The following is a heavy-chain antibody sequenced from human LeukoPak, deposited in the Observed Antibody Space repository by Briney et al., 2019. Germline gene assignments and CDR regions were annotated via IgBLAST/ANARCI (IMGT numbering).Heavy chain of an antibody. CDR3: ARVSPGAYYDFWSGYRTYYYYGMDV. CDR2: IWYDGSNK. V-gene: IGHV3-33*08. Sequence: GGSLRLSCAASGFTFSSYSMNWVRQAPGKGLEWVAVIWYDGSNKYYADSVKGRFTISRDNSKNTLYLQMNSLRAEDTAVYYCARVSPGAYYDFWSGYRTYYYYGMDVWGQGTTVTVSS. CDR1: GFTFSSYS. D-gene: IGHD3-3*01. J-gene: IGHJ6*02.